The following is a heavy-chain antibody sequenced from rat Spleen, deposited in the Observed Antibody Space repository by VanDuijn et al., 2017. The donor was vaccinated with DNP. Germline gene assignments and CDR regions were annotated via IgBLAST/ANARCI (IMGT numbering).Heavy chain of an antibody. CDR2: ISPSGSRP. V-gene: IGHV5S23*01. Sequence: EVQLVESGGGLVQPGRSLKLSCAASGFTFSDYYMAWVRQAPKKGLEWVAAISPSGSRPYSPDSVKGRFTISRDTAKSSLYLQMNSLRSEDTATYYCSRVDRDSYAHDYWGQGTLVTVSS. D-gene: IGHD1-12*01. CDR1: GFTFSDYY. CDR3: SRVDRDSYAHDY. J-gene: IGHJ3*01.